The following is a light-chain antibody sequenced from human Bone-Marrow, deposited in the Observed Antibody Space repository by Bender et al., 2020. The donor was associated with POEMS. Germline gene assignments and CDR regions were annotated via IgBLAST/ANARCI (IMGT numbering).Light chain of an antibody. CDR3: SSYTFTSSQVL. Sequence: QSALTQPASVSGSPGQSITISCTGTSSDIGTYKYVSWYQQHPGKGPKLVIYDVSHRPSGVSNRFSGSKSGNTASLTISGLQAEDEADYHCSSYTFTSSQVLFGGGTRLTVL. CDR1: SSDIGTYKY. V-gene: IGLV2-14*03. CDR2: DVS. J-gene: IGLJ2*01.